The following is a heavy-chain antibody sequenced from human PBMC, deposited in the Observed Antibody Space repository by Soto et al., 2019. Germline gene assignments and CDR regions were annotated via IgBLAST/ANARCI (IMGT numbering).Heavy chain of an antibody. J-gene: IGHJ4*02. V-gene: IGHV4-39*01. D-gene: IGHD3-10*01. Sequence: SETLSLTCAVSGGSISSSNWWSWIRQPPGKGLEWIGSIYYSGSTYYNPSLKSRVTISVDTSKNQFSLKLSSVTAADTAVYYCATTLWFGELLPGYWGQGTLVTVSS. CDR3: ATTLWFGELLPGY. CDR1: GGSISSSNW. CDR2: IYYSGST.